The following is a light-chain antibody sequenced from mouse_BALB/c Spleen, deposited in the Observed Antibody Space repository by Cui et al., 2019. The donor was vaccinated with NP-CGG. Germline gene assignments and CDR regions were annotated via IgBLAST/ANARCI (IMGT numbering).Light chain of an antibody. J-gene: IGLJ1*01. Sequence: QAVLPQESPLTTSPGETVTLTCRSNTGAVTTSNYANWVQEKPDHLFTGLIGGTNNRAPGVPARFSGSLIGDKAALTITGAQTEDEAIYFCALWYSNHWVFGGGTKLTVL. V-gene: IGLV1*01. CDR1: TGAVTTSNY. CDR3: ALWYSNHWV. CDR2: GTN.